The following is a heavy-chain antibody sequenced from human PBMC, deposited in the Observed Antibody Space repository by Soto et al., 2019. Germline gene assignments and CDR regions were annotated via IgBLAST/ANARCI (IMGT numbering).Heavy chain of an antibody. Sequence: QVQLVQSGAEVKKPGSSVKVSCKASGGTFSSYGINWVRQAPGQGLEWMGGVIPLFGAANYAQKFQGRVTITGDASSSIVYMELSSLRSEDTAVYYCAREQHDPYDSSGYYFNWFDTWGQGTLVTVSS. J-gene: IGHJ5*02. CDR1: GGTFSSYG. D-gene: IGHD3-22*01. V-gene: IGHV1-69*01. CDR3: AREQHDPYDSSGYYFNWFDT. CDR2: VIPLFGAA.